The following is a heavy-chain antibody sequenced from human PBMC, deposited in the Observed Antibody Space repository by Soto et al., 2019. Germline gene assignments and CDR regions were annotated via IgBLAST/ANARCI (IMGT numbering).Heavy chain of an antibody. CDR1: VFTFSSYS. V-gene: IGHV3-21*01. D-gene: IGHD6-19*01. CDR2: ITTSSTSI. CDR3: ARVQWLASHI. J-gene: IGHJ3*02. Sequence: EVQLVESGGGLVKPGGSLRLSCAVSVFTFSSYSVNWVRQAPGKGLEWVSTITTSSTSIYYADSVKGRFTISRDNAKNSLCLQMNSLRVEDTAVYYCARVQWLASHIWGQGTMVTESS.